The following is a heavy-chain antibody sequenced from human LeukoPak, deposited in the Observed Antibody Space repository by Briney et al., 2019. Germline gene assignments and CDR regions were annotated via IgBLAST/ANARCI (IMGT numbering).Heavy chain of an antibody. V-gene: IGHV3-23*01. CDR2: ISGSGGST. Sequence: GGSLRLSCAASGFTFSSYAMSWVRQAPRKGLEWVSAISGSGGSTYYADSVKGRFTISRDNSKNTLYLQMNSLRAEDTAVYYCAKSMVRGVIHEYYFDYWGQGTLVTVSS. D-gene: IGHD3-10*01. J-gene: IGHJ4*02. CDR1: GFTFSSYA. CDR3: AKSMVRGVIHEYYFDY.